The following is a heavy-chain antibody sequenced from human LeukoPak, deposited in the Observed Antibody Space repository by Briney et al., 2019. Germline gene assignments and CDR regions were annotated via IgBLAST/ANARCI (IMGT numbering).Heavy chain of an antibody. CDR1: GFTFSSYS. V-gene: IGHV3-74*01. Sequence: PGGSLRLSCAASGFTFSSYSMNWVRQAPGKGPEWVSRINKDGSITNFADSVKGRFTISRNNAKNSLYLQMNSLRAEDTAIYYCARVFSGSDYWGQGTPVTVS. CDR2: INKDGSIT. CDR3: ARVFSGSDY. J-gene: IGHJ4*02. D-gene: IGHD2-15*01.